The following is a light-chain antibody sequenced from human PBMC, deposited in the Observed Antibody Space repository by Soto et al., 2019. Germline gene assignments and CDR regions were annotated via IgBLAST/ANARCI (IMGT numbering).Light chain of an antibody. CDR2: DVS. V-gene: IGLV2-14*01. J-gene: IGLJ1*01. CDR3: GSYKSTSNV. CDR1: SSDVGGYNY. Sequence: QSALTQPASVSGSPGQSITISCTGTSSDVGGYNYVSWYQQHPGKAPKLMIYDVSNRPSGGSNRFSGSKSGNTASLTIPGLQAEDEADYYGGSYKSTSNVCGTGTKVTV.